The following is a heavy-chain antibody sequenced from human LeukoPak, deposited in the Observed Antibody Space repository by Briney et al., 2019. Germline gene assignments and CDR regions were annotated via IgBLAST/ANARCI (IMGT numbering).Heavy chain of an antibody. CDR2: INPNSGGT. D-gene: IGHD2-2*01. V-gene: IGHV1-2*02. J-gene: IGHJ4*02. CDR3: ASRARDCSSTSCTSDY. CDR1: GYTFIGYF. Sequence: GASVKVSCKASGYTFIGYFMHWVRQAPGQGLEWMGWINPNSGGTNYAQKFQGRVTMTRDTSISTAYMDLSRLRSDDTAVYYCASRARDCSSTSCTSDYWGQGTLVTVSS.